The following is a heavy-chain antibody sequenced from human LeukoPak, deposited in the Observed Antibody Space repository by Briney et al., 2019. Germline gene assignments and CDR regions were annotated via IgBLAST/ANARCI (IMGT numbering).Heavy chain of an antibody. CDR2: INPYSGAI. CDR3: ARDPKSQLLLDY. D-gene: IGHD2-2*01. V-gene: IGHV1-2*02. J-gene: IGHJ4*02. CDR1: GFTFTDEC. Sequence: ASVKVSCKSSGFTFTDECIHWVRQAPGQGLEWMGWINPYSGAINYAQKFQGRVTLTRDTSISTAYMELSRLTSGDTAVYYCARDPKSQLLLDYWGQGTLVTVSS.